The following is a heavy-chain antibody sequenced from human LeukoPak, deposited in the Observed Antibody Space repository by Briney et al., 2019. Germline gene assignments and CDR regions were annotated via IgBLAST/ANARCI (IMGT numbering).Heavy chain of an antibody. CDR3: ARGYSSSLFDY. J-gene: IGHJ4*02. D-gene: IGHD6-13*01. Sequence: GGFLRLSCAASGFTVSSNYMSWVRQAPGKGLEWVSVIYSGGSTYYADSVKGRFTISRDNSKNTLYLQMNSLRAEGTAVYYCARGYSSSLFDYWGQGTLVTVSS. V-gene: IGHV3-53*01. CDR2: IYSGGST. CDR1: GFTVSSNY.